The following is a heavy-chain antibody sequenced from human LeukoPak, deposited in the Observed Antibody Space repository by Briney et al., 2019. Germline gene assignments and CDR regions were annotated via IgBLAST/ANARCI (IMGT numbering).Heavy chain of an antibody. J-gene: IGHJ3*02. CDR3: ARGRRLADAFDI. D-gene: IGHD6-6*01. Sequence: SETLSLTCTVSGGSISSSSYYWGWIRQPPGKGLEWIGSIYYSGSTYYNPSLKSRVTISVDTSKNKFSLKLSSVTAADTAVYYCARGRRLADAFDIWAQGTMVTVSS. CDR1: GGSISSSSYY. V-gene: IGHV4-39*07. CDR2: IYYSGST.